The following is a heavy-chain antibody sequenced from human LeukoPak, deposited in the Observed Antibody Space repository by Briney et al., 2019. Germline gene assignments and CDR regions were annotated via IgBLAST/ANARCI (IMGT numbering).Heavy chain of an antibody. Sequence: ASVKVSCKASEYTFSSYDINWMRQATGQGLEWMGWMNPNSGNTGYAQKFQGRLNMTRNTSIDTAYMELSSLRSDDTAVYYCARRVGSGWPVQHWGQGTLVTVSS. J-gene: IGHJ1*01. CDR3: ARRVGSGWPVQH. CDR1: EYTFSSYD. V-gene: IGHV1-8*01. D-gene: IGHD6-19*01. CDR2: MNPNSGNT.